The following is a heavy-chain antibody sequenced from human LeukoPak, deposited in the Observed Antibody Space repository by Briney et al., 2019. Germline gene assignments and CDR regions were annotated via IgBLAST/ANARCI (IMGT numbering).Heavy chain of an antibody. D-gene: IGHD5-18*01. Sequence: GGSLRLSCAASGFTFSSYWMSWVHQAPGKGLEWVANIKQDGSEKYYVDSVKGRFTISRDNAKNSLYLQMNSLRAEDTAVYYCARCTRTAMVTHHYGMDVWGKGTTVTVSS. CDR1: GFTFSSYW. CDR3: ARCTRTAMVTHHYGMDV. V-gene: IGHV3-7*03. J-gene: IGHJ6*04. CDR2: IKQDGSEK.